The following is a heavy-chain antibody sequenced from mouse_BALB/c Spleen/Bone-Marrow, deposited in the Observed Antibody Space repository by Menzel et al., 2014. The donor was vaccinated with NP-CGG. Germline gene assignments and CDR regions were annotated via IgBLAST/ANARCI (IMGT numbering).Heavy chain of an antibody. V-gene: IGHV5-6-3*01. CDR3: ARVCYFDY. CDR1: GFTFSSYG. Sequence: EVQLVESGGGLVQPGGSLKLSCAASGFTFSSYGMSWVRQTPDKRLELVATINSNGGSTYYPDSVKGRFTISRDNAKNTLYLQMSSLKSEDTAMYYCARVCYFDYWGQGTSLTVSS. J-gene: IGHJ2*03. CDR2: INSNGGST.